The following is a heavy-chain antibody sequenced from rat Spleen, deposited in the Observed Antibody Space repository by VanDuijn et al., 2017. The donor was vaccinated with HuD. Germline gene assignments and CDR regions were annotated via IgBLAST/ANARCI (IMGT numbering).Heavy chain of an antibody. CDR3: ARQRTLYYFDY. V-gene: IGHV5-29*01. CDR1: GFTFSGYW. Sequence: EVQLVETGGDLVQPGRSLKLSCVASGFTFSGYWMYWLRQAPTKGLEWVATISNDGTTTFYRDSVKGRFTISRDNAKNTLYLQMDSLRSEDTATYYCARQRTLYYFDYWGQGVMVTVSS. CDR2: ISNDGTTT. J-gene: IGHJ2*01. D-gene: IGHD3-1*01.